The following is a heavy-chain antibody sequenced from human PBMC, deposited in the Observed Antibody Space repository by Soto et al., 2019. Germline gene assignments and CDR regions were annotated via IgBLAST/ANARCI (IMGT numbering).Heavy chain of an antibody. CDR1: GYTFTGYY. Sequence: ASVKVSCKASGYTFTGYYMHWVRQAPGQRLEWMGWINAGNGNTKYSQKFQGRVTITRDTSASTAYMELSSLRSEDTAVYYCARAVGYCSSTSCSYGMDVWGQGTTVTVSS. CDR3: ARAVGYCSSTSCSYGMDV. CDR2: INAGNGNT. V-gene: IGHV1-3*01. D-gene: IGHD2-2*01. J-gene: IGHJ6*02.